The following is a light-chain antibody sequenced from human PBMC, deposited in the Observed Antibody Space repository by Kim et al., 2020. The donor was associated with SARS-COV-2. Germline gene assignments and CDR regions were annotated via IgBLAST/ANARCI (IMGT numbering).Light chain of an antibody. V-gene: IGLV3-19*01. CDR2: GRN. CDR3: QSRDSGGSVV. CDR1: SLRTYY. J-gene: IGLJ2*01. Sequence: SSELTQDPAVSVALGQTVRITCQGDSLRTYYATWYQQKPRQAPVLLIYGRNNRPSGIPDRFSGSASGNSASLTFTGAQAEDESDFYCQSRDSGGSVVFGGGTQLTVL.